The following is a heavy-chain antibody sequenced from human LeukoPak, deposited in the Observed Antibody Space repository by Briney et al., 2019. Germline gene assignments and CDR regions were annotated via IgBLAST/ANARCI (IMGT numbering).Heavy chain of an antibody. CDR2: IIPTLEIA. V-gene: IGHV1-69*04. D-gene: IGHD5-18*01. Sequence: SVKVSCKASGGTFSRYAITWVRQAPGQGLEWMGRIIPTLEIANYAQKFQGRVTITADKSTSTAYMELSSLRPEDTAVYYCARVLSGSWLWFWGQGTLVTVSS. J-gene: IGHJ4*02. CDR3: ARVLSGSWLWF. CDR1: GGTFSRYA.